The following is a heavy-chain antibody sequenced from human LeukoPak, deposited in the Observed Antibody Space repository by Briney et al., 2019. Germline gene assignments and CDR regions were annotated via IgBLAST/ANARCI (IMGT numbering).Heavy chain of an antibody. D-gene: IGHD6-13*01. Sequence: GGSLRLSCAASGFTFSNYWMHWVRQTPGKGLVWVSRINSDGSDTSYADSVKGRFTISRDNAENTLYLQMNSLRAEDTAVYYCATRIAAGHYFDYWGQGTLVTVSS. CDR1: GFTFSNYW. J-gene: IGHJ4*02. CDR3: ATRIAAGHYFDY. CDR2: INSDGSDT. V-gene: IGHV3-74*01.